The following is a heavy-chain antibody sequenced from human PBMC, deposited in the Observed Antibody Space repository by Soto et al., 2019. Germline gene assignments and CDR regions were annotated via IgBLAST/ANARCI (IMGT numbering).Heavy chain of an antibody. CDR3: ASAEGYSSSWGLVDP. Sequence: QVQLQESGPGLVKPSQTLSLTCTVSGGPVSSGAYFWSWIRQHPGRGLEWIGYIYYRGRTYYDPSLKSRLTISLDTSKSQVSLNLTSVTAADTAVYYCASAEGYSSSWGLVDPWGQGTLVTVSS. CDR2: IYYRGRT. CDR1: GGPVSSGAYF. V-gene: IGHV4-31*03. D-gene: IGHD6-13*01. J-gene: IGHJ5*02.